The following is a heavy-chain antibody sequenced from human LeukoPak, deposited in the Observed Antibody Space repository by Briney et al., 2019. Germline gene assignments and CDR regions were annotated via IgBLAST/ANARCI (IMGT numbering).Heavy chain of an antibody. D-gene: IGHD3-22*01. CDR3: AKRPRDSSGYYLGAFGI. CDR1: GFTVSSNY. J-gene: IGHJ3*02. V-gene: IGHV3-53*04. CDR2: IYSGGST. Sequence: GGSLRLSCAASGFTVSSNYMSWVRQAPGKGLEWVSVIYSGGSTYYADSVKGRFTISRHNSKNTLYLQMNSLRAEDTAVYYCAKRPRDSSGYYLGAFGIWGQGTMVTVSS.